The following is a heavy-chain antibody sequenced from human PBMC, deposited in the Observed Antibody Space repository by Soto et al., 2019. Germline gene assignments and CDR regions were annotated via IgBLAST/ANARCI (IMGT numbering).Heavy chain of an antibody. V-gene: IGHV3-23*01. Sequence: PGGSLRLSCAASEFTFSNYAMSWVRQAPGKGLEWVSAISYGGGTTYYADSVKGRFTISRDNSKNTLYLQMNSLRAEDTAVYYCARAGRFITIFGVVIPNAFDIWGQGTMVTVSS. CDR3: ARAGRFITIFGVVIPNAFDI. CDR1: EFTFSNYA. CDR2: ISYGGGTT. J-gene: IGHJ3*02. D-gene: IGHD3-3*01.